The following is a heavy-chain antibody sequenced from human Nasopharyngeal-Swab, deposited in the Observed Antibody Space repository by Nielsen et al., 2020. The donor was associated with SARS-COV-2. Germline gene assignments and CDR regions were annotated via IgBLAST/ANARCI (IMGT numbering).Heavy chain of an antibody. CDR2: IKSKTDGGTT. CDR1: GFTFSNAW. D-gene: IGHD5-18*01. CDR3: TTDREIQLWLKGYFDY. J-gene: IGHJ4*02. Sequence: GESLKISCAASGFTFSNAWMSWVRQAPGKGREWVGRIKSKTDGGTTDYAAPVKGRFTISRDDSKNTLYPQMNSLKTEDTAVYYCTTDREIQLWLKGYFDYWGQGTLVTVSS. V-gene: IGHV3-15*01.